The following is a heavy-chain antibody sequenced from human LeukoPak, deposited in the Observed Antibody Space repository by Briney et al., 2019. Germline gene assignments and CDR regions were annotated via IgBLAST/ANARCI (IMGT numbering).Heavy chain of an antibody. CDR1: GGSFSGYY. CDR3: ARRGAEYCSSTSCCNWFDP. V-gene: IGHV4-34*01. D-gene: IGHD2-2*01. Sequence: SETLSLTCAVYGGSFSGYYWNWIRQPPGKGLEWIGEINHSGSTNYNPSLKSRVTISVDTSKNQFSLKLNSVTAADTAVYYCARRGAEYCSSTSCCNWFDPWGQGTLVTVSS. CDR2: INHSGST. J-gene: IGHJ5*02.